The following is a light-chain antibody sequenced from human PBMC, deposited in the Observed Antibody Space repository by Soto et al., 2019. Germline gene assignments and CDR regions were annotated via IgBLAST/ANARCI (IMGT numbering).Light chain of an antibody. V-gene: IGKV1-5*03. CDR2: KAS. CDR3: QQYNSYSPYT. Sequence: DIQMTQSPSTLSASVGDRVTITCRASQSISSWLAWYQQKPGEAPKLLIYKASTLESGVPSRFSGSGSGTEFTLTISSLQPDDFATYYCQQYNSYSPYTFGQGTKLEI. J-gene: IGKJ2*01. CDR1: QSISSW.